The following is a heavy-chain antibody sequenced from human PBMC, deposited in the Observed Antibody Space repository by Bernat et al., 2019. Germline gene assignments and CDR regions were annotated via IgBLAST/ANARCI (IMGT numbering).Heavy chain of an antibody. D-gene: IGHD1-26*01. Sequence: QVQLVESGGGVVQPGRSLRLSCAASGFTFSSYGMHWVRQAPGKGLGWVAVISYDGSNKYYADSVKGRFTISRDNSKNTLYLQMNSLRAEDTAVYYCAKDGDSGSDYWGQGTLVTVSS. V-gene: IGHV3-30*18. J-gene: IGHJ4*02. CDR2: ISYDGSNK. CDR1: GFTFSSYG. CDR3: AKDGDSGSDY.